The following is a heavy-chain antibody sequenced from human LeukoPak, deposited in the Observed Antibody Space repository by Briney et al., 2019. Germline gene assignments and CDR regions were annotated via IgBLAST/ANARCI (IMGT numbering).Heavy chain of an antibody. V-gene: IGHV3-21*01. CDR3: ARDHCSGGSCYSFDY. D-gene: IGHD2-15*01. CDR1: GFTFSSYS. J-gene: IGHJ4*02. Sequence: GGSLRLSCAASGFTFSSYSMNWVRQAPGKGLEWVSSISSSSSYIYYADSVKGRFTISRDNAKNSLHLQMNSLRAEDTAVYYCARDHCSGGSCYSFDYWGQGTLVTVSS. CDR2: ISSSSSYI.